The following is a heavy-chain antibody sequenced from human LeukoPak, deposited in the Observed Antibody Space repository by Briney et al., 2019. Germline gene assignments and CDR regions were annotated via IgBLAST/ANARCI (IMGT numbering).Heavy chain of an antibody. D-gene: IGHD3-9*01. CDR3: ARLDDILTPDY. CDR1: GGSISSSSYY. V-gene: IGHV4-39*01. CDR2: IYYSGST. J-gene: IGHJ4*02. Sequence: PSETLSLTCTVSGGSISSSSYYWGWIRQPPGKGLEWIGSIYYSGSTYYNPSLKSRVTISVDTSKNQFSLKLSSVTAADTAVYYCARLDDILTPDYWGQGTLVTVSS.